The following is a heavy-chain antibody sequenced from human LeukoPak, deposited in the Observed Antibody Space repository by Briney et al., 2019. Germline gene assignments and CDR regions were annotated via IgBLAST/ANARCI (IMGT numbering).Heavy chain of an antibody. V-gene: IGHV3-21*01. CDR1: GVTFSSNS. J-gene: IGHJ5*02. D-gene: IGHD3-16*01. CDR2: ISSSSSYI. Sequence: PGGSLRLSCAASGVTFSSNSLNWVRQAPGKGLEWVSSISSSSSYIYYADSVKGRFTISRDNAKNSLYLQMNSLRAEDTAVYYCARATYNWFDPWGQGTLVTVSS. CDR3: ARATYNWFDP.